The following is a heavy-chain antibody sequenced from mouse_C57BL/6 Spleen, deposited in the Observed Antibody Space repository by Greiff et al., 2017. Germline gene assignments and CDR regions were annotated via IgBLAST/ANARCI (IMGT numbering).Heavy chain of an antibody. J-gene: IGHJ2*01. V-gene: IGHV1-42*01. Sequence: EVQLQESGPELVKPGASVKISCKASGYSFTGYYMNWVKQSPEKSLEWIGEINPSTGGTTYNQKFKAKATLTVDKSSSTAYMQLKSLTSEDSAVYYCAWGLRRDFDYWGQGTTLTVSS. CDR2: INPSTGGT. CDR3: AWGLRRDFDY. CDR1: GYSFTGYY. D-gene: IGHD2-4*01.